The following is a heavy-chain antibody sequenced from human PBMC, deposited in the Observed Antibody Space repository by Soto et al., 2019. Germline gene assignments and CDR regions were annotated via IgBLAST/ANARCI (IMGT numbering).Heavy chain of an antibody. CDR2: ISTYNRNT. CDR1: GYTFTTYG. CDR3: ARDSNGYYYTY. Sequence: QVQLVQSGVEVKKPGASVKVSCKPSGYTFTTYGISWVRQAPGQGLEWMGWISTYNRNTKYAEKLQGRVTMTTDTSTSTVYMELRSLRSDDTAVYFCARDSNGYYYTYWGPGTLVTVSS. J-gene: IGHJ4*02. V-gene: IGHV1-18*01. D-gene: IGHD3-22*01.